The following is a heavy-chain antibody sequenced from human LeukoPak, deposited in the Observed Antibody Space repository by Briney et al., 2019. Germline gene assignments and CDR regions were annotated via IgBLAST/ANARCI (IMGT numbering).Heavy chain of an antibody. D-gene: IGHD1-26*01. CDR3: ARKDGYGGSYFWFDP. Sequence: ASVKVSCKASGGAFSSYAISWVRQAPGQGLEWMGGIIPIFGTANYAQKFQGRVTITTDESTSTAYMELSSLRSEDTAVYYCARKDGYGGSYFWFDPWGQGTLVTVSS. V-gene: IGHV1-69*05. CDR1: GGAFSSYA. CDR2: IIPIFGTA. J-gene: IGHJ5*02.